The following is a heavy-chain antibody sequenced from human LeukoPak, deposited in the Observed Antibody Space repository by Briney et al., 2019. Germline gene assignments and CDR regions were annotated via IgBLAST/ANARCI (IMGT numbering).Heavy chain of an antibody. CDR3: AKDREAKIRYFDY. Sequence: GGSLRLSCAASGFSFSSNSMSWVRQAPGKGLEWVSAISGSGGRTLYADSVKGRFTISRDNSKNMVYLEMNSLRVEDTTVYYCAKDREAKIRYFDYWGQGTLVTVSS. CDR1: GFSFSSNS. CDR2: ISGSGGRT. V-gene: IGHV3-23*01. D-gene: IGHD5-24*01. J-gene: IGHJ4*02.